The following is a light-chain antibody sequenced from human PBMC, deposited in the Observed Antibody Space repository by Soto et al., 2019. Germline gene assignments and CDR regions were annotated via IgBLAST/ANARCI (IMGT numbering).Light chain of an antibody. J-gene: IGKJ4*01. V-gene: IGKV3-15*01. Sequence: DIVMTQSPATLSVSPGERATLSCRASQSVASNLAWYQQRPGQAPRLLTYGASTRATGVPVRFSGSGSGTQFTLTIRSPQSEYFAGYDCHESDKLPHTFGGGTKVEIK. CDR1: QSVASN. CDR2: GAS. CDR3: HESDKLPHT.